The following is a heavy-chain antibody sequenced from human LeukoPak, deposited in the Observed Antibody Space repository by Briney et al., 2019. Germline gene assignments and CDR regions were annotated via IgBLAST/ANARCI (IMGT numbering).Heavy chain of an antibody. Sequence: GGSLRLSCAASGFTVSSNYMSWVRQAPGKGLEWVSVIYSGGSAYYADSVKGRFTISRDNSKNTLYLQMNSLRAEDTAVYYCARVRGTSIAGEFDYWGQGTLVTVSS. V-gene: IGHV3-66*01. J-gene: IGHJ4*02. CDR1: GFTVSSNY. CDR3: ARVRGTSIAGEFDY. CDR2: IYSGGSA. D-gene: IGHD6-6*01.